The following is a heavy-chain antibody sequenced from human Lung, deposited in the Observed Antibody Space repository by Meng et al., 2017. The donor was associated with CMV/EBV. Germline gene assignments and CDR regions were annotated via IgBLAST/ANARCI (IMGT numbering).Heavy chain of an antibody. J-gene: IGHJ4*02. CDR2: IYSGGST. CDR3: AQGPPFDY. CDR1: GFTVSSNY. Sequence: GESLKISCAASGFTVSSNYMSWVRQAPGKGLEWVSVIYSGGSTYYADSVKGRFTISRDNSKNKLYLQMNSLRAEDTAVYYCAQGPPFDYWGQGTLVTVSS. V-gene: IGHV3-66*02.